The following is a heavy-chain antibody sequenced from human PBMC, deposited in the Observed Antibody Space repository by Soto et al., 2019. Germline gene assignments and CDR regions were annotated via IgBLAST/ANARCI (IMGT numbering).Heavy chain of an antibody. CDR2: IYYSGST. CDR3: ARDRDYFCSSRIDY. J-gene: IGHJ4*01. Sequence: PSETLSLTCTVSGGSISSGDYYWSWIRQPPGKGLEWIGYIYYSGSTYYNPSLKSRVTISVDTSKNQFSLKLTSVTAADTAVYYCARDRDYFCSSRIDYWGHETLVTISS. D-gene: IGHD3-10*01. V-gene: IGHV4-30-4*01. CDR1: GGSISSGDYY.